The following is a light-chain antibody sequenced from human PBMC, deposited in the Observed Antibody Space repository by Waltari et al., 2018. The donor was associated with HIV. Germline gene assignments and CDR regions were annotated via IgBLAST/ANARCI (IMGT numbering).Light chain of an antibody. CDR2: RDN. J-gene: IGLJ2*01. Sequence: QSVLTQPPAASGTPGQRVTISCSGSRSNIGSNYVYWYQQFPGTAPKLLIYRDNYRPSGVPDRISGSKSGTAAYLDISGLRSEDEADYYCVAWDDTRSALFFGGGTKLTVL. CDR3: VAWDDTRSALF. V-gene: IGLV1-47*01. CDR1: RSNIGSNY.